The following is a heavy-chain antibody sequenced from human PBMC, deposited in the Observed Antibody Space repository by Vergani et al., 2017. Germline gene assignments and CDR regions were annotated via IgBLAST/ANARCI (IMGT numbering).Heavy chain of an antibody. CDR2: ISSSSSYI. D-gene: IGHD6-13*01. Sequence: EVQLVESGGGLVKPGGSLRLPCAASGFTFSSYSMNWVRQAPGKGLEWVSSISSSSSYIDYADSVKGRFTISRDNAKNSLYLQMNSLRAEDTAVYYCARDTGYSSSCYKGTAPFDYWGQGTLVTVSS. J-gene: IGHJ4*02. CDR1: GFTFSSYS. CDR3: ARDTGYSSSCYKGTAPFDY. V-gene: IGHV3-21*01.